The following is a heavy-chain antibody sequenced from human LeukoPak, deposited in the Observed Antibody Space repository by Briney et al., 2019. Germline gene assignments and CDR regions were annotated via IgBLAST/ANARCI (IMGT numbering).Heavy chain of an antibody. V-gene: IGHV3-23*01. D-gene: IGHD6-25*01. Sequence: PGGPLRLSCAASGFTFCHYAMYWVRQAPGKGLEWVSSIDARGYATYYADSVKDQVTISRDNCKNTVYLQMNSLRAEDTAVYYCAKGSGSGLDGWFAPRGQGTLVTVSS. CDR1: GFTFCHYA. J-gene: IGHJ5*02. CDR2: IDARGYAT. CDR3: AKGSGSGLDGWFAP.